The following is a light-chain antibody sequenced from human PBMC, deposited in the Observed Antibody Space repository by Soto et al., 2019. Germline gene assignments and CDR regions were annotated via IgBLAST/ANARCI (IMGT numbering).Light chain of an antibody. CDR3: SSYTTRDTVV. CDR1: SSDVGAFNY. Sequence: QSALTQPASVSGSPGQSITISCTGTSSDVGAFNYVSWYQQLPGKAPKVMIFEVTNRPSGVSNRFSGSQSGNTASLTISGLQADDEAVYYCSSYTTRDTVVFGGGTKLTVL. J-gene: IGLJ2*01. CDR2: EVT. V-gene: IGLV2-14*01.